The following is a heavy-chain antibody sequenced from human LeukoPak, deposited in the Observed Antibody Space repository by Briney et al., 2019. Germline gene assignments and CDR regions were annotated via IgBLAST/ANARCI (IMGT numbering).Heavy chain of an antibody. Sequence: PSETLSLTCTVSGGSISSYYWSWIRQPLGKGLEWIGYIYYSGSTNYNPSLKSRVTISVDTSKNQFSLKLSSVAAADTAVYYCARGASGYDFWSGYWGAFDIWGQGTMVTVSS. CDR2: IYYSGST. V-gene: IGHV4-59*01. D-gene: IGHD3-3*01. J-gene: IGHJ3*02. CDR3: ARGASGYDFWSGYWGAFDI. CDR1: GGSISSYY.